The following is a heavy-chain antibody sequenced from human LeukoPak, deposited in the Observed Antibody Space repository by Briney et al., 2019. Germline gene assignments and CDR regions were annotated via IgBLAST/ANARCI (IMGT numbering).Heavy chain of an antibody. CDR2: INPSGGST. J-gene: IGHJ5*02. Sequence: ASVKVSCKASGYTFTSYYMHWVRQAPGQGLEWMGIINPSGGSTSYAQKFQGRVTMTTDTSTSTAYMELRSLRSDDTAVYYCARVAPQYSSSWFWWFDPWGQGTLVTVSS. CDR1: GYTFTSYY. D-gene: IGHD6-13*01. V-gene: IGHV1-46*01. CDR3: ARVAPQYSSSWFWWFDP.